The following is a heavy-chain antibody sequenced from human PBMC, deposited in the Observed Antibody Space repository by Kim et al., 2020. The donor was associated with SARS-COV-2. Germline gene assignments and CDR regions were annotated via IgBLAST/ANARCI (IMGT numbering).Heavy chain of an antibody. V-gene: IGHV3-7*01. CDR2: K. J-gene: IGHJ4*02. Sequence: KNSVSVVGARFTISRDDTKDSLYLQMNSLRAEDTAVYYCARDAFSGYDSWGPGTLVTVSS. D-gene: IGHD5-12*01. CDR3: ARDAFSGYDS.